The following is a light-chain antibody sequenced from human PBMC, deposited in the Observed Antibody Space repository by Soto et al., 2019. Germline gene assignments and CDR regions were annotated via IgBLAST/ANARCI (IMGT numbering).Light chain of an antibody. V-gene: IGLV1-44*01. Sequence: QSVLTQPPSASGTPGQRVTISCSGGSSNIGSNTVNWYQQLPGTAPKLVIYSNNQRPSGVPDRFSGSKSGTSASLAFIGLQFEDEADYYCVAWDDSLNGYVVFGGGTKFTV. CDR3: VAWDDSLNGYVV. CDR1: SSNIGSNT. J-gene: IGLJ2*01. CDR2: SNN.